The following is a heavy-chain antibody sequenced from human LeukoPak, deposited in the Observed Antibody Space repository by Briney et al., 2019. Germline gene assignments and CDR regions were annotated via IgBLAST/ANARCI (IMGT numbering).Heavy chain of an antibody. CDR2: INTDGSST. J-gene: IGHJ3*02. CDR1: GFTFSSYW. CDR3: ARGRLYYDFWSGYYPDAFDI. D-gene: IGHD3-3*01. Sequence: QAGGSLRLSCAASGFTFSSYWMHWVRQAPGKGLVWVSRINTDGSSTSYADSVKGRFTISRDNAKNTLYLQMNSLRAEDTAVYYCARGRLYYDFWSGYYPDAFDIWGQGTMVTVSS. V-gene: IGHV3-74*01.